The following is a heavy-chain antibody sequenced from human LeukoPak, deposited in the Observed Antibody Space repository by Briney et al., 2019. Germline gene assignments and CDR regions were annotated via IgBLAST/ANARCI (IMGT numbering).Heavy chain of an antibody. CDR2: ISSSSSYI. Sequence: GGSLRLSCAASGFTFSSYSMNWVRRSPGKGLEWVSSISSSSSYIYYADSVKGRFTISRDNAKNSLYLQMSSLRAEDTAVYYCAREPSEEYYDILTGYQYYYYYMDVWGKGTTVTISS. D-gene: IGHD3-9*01. J-gene: IGHJ6*03. V-gene: IGHV3-21*01. CDR1: GFTFSSYS. CDR3: AREPSEEYYDILTGYQYYYYYMDV.